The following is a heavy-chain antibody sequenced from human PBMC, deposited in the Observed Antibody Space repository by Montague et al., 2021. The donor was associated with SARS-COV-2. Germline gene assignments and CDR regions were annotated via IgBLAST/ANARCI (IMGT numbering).Heavy chain of an antibody. J-gene: IGHJ5*02. V-gene: IGHV4-34*01. CDR2: INHSGST. Sequence: SETLSLTCAVYGGSFSGYYWSWIRQPPGKGLEWIGEINHSGSTNYNPSLKSRVTISVDTSKNQFSLKLSSVTAADTAVYYCARGPRITMIVVVITDIWFDPWGHGTLVTVSS. CDR1: GGSFSGYY. D-gene: IGHD3-22*01. CDR3: ARGPRITMIVVVITDIWFDP.